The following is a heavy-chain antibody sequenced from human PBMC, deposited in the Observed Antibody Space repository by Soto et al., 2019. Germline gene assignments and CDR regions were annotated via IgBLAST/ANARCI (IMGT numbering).Heavy chain of an antibody. V-gene: IGHV1-69*01. D-gene: IGHD3-22*01. CDR2: IIPIFGTA. J-gene: IGHJ6*02. Sequence: QVQLVQSGAEVKKPGSSVKVSCKASGGTFSSYAISWVRQAPGQGLERMGGIIPIFGTANYAQKFQGRVTITADESTSTAYMELSSLRSEDTAVYYCARDGDYYDSSGYSVRGMDVWGQGTTVTVSS. CDR3: ARDGDYYDSSGYSVRGMDV. CDR1: GGTFSSYA.